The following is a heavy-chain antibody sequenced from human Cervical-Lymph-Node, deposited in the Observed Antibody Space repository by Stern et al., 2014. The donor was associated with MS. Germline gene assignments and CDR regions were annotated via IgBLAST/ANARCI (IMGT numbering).Heavy chain of an antibody. CDR3: AGDNTIWGMDP. CDR1: GSSFSAYG. Sequence: QVQLVQSGPEVKKPGASVKVSCKGSGSSFSAYGMTWVRQAPGQGLEWMGWVNGDNTNTMSAPKFQGRITMTIDAATSTAYMEMRSLRSDDTAIYYCAGDNTIWGMDPWGQGTLVTVSS. J-gene: IGHJ5*02. CDR2: VNGDNTNT. V-gene: IGHV1-18*01. D-gene: IGHD2-2*01.